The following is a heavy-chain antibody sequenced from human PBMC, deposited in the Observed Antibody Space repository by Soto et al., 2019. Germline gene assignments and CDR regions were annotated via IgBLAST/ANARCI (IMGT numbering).Heavy chain of an antibody. Sequence: GGSLRLSCAASGFTFDDYAMHWVRQAPGKGLEWVSLISGDGGSTYSADSVKGRFTISGDNSKNSLYLQMNSLRTEDTAFYYCATAPSIAGRQTYFDYWGQGTLVTVSS. J-gene: IGHJ4*02. CDR1: GFTFDDYA. V-gene: IGHV3-43*02. D-gene: IGHD6-6*01. CDR2: ISGDGGST. CDR3: ATAPSIAGRQTYFDY.